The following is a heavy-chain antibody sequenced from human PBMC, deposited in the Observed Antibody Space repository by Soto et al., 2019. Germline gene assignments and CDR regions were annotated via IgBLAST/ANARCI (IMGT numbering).Heavy chain of an antibody. CDR2: IYYSGST. D-gene: IGHD1-1*01. Sequence: SETLSLTCTVSGGSISSHYWSWIRQPPGKGLEWIGYIYYSGSTNYNPSLKSRVTISVDTSKNQFSLKLSSVTAADTAVYYCARAARGSGTTLYYYYYMDVWGKGTTVTVSS. CDR1: GGSISSHY. CDR3: ARAARGSGTTLYYYYYMDV. V-gene: IGHV4-59*11. J-gene: IGHJ6*03.